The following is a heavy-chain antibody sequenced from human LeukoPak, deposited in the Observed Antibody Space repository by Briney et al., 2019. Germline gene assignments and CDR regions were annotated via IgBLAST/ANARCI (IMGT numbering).Heavy chain of an antibody. CDR3: AKDAGIAAAGTLGWYYGMDV. V-gene: IGHV3-23*01. D-gene: IGHD6-13*01. J-gene: IGHJ6*02. Sequence: GGSLRLSCAASGFTFSSYAMSWVRQAPGKGLEWVSAISGSGGSTYYADSVKGRFTISRDNSKNTLYLQMNSLRAEDTAVYYCAKDAGIAAAGTLGWYYGMDVWGQGTTVTVSS. CDR1: GFTFSSYA. CDR2: ISGSGGST.